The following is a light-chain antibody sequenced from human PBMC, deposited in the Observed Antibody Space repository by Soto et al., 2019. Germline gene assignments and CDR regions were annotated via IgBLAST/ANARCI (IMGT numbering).Light chain of an antibody. CDR2: DAT. CDR1: QSISSW. Sequence: DIQMTQSPSSVSASVGDRVTITCRASQSISSWLAWYQQKPGKAPKLLVYDATSLESGVSSRFSGSGSGTEFTLTISSLQPDDFATYYCQQYNSYSITFGQGTRLEIK. V-gene: IGKV1-5*01. J-gene: IGKJ5*01. CDR3: QQYNSYSIT.